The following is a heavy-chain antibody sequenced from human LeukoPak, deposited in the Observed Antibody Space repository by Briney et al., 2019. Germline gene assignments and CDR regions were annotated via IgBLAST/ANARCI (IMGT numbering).Heavy chain of an antibody. V-gene: IGHV4-34*01. Sequence: SETLSLTCAVCGGSFSVYYWSWIRQPPGKGLEWIGEINHSGSTNYNPSLKSRVTISVDTSKNQFSLKLSSVTAADTAVYYCASRSPHYYFDYWGQGTLVTVSS. J-gene: IGHJ4*02. CDR3: ASRSPHYYFDY. CDR1: GGSFSVYY. CDR2: INHSGST.